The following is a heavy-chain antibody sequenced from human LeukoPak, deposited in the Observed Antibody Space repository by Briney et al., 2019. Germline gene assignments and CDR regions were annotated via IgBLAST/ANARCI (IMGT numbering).Heavy chain of an antibody. Sequence: PSETLSLTCTASGGSISCYYWSWIRQPAGKGLEWIGRIYTSGSTNYNPSLKSRVTMSVDTSKNQFSLKLSSVTAADTAVYYCARDSSSWYAGVTYYFDYWGQGTLVTVSS. D-gene: IGHD6-13*01. J-gene: IGHJ4*02. CDR3: ARDSSSWYAGVTYYFDY. V-gene: IGHV4-4*07. CDR1: GGSISCYY. CDR2: IYTSGST.